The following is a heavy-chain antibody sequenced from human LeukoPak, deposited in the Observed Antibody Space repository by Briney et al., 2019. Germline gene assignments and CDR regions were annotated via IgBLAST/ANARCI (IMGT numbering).Heavy chain of an antibody. D-gene: IGHD6-13*01. J-gene: IGHJ5*02. CDR3: ARANSSQAVGDWFDP. V-gene: IGHV1-46*01. CDR1: GYTFTSYY. Sequence: EASVKVSCKASGYTFTSYYMHWVRQAPGQGLEWMGIINPSGGSTSYAQKFQGRVTMTRDMSTSTVYMELSSLRSEDTAVYYCARANSSQAVGDWFDPWGQGTLVTVSS. CDR2: INPSGGST.